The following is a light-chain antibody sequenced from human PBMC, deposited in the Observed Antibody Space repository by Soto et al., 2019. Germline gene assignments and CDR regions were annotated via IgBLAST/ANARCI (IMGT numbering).Light chain of an antibody. CDR2: GNS. Sequence: QSVLTQLPSVSGAPGQSVTISCTGGSSNIGAGYDVHWYRQLPGTAPKLLIYGNSNRPSGVPDRFSGSNSGTSASLAINGLQAEDEADYYCQSYDSSLSGSYVFGTGTKVTVL. J-gene: IGLJ1*01. CDR1: SSNIGAGYD. V-gene: IGLV1-40*01. CDR3: QSYDSSLSGSYV.